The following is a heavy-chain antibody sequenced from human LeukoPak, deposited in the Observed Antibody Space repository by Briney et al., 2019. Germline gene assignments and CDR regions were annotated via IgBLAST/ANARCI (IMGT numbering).Heavy chain of an antibody. J-gene: IGHJ4*02. CDR2: INPNSGGT. Sequence: GASVRVSCAASGYTFTGYYMHWVRQAPGKGLEWMGCINPNSGGTNYAQTFQGRVTITRDNSISTPYMELSRLRADDTAVYYCARGKRVAARPTVFDYWGQGTLVSVSS. V-gene: IGHV1-2*02. D-gene: IGHD6-6*01. CDR1: GYTFTGYY. CDR3: ARGKRVAARPTVFDY.